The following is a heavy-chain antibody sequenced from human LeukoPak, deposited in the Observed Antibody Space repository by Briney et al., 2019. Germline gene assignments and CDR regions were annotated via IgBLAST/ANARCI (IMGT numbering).Heavy chain of an antibody. J-gene: IGHJ5*02. V-gene: IGHV1-2*02. CDR2: INPNSGAT. CDR1: GYTFTGYY. D-gene: IGHD5-18*01. CDR3: ARGLDLYPGYSYGQNWFDP. Sequence: ASVEVSCKASGYTFTGYYIHWVRQAPGQGLEWMGWINPNSGATKYAQKIQGRVTMTRDTSISAVYMELSRLRSDDTAVYYCARGLDLYPGYSYGQNWFDPWGQGTLVTVSS.